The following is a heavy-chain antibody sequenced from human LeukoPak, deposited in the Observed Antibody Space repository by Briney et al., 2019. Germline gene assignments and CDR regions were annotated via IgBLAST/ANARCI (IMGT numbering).Heavy chain of an antibody. Sequence: PGGSLRLSCAASGFTFSSYWMSWVRQAPGKGLEWVANIKQDGSEKYYVDSVKGRFTISRDNAKNSLYLQMNSLRAEDTAVYYCARDHPGIVGATIYYYYYMDVWGKGTTVTVSS. V-gene: IGHV3-7*01. D-gene: IGHD1-26*01. J-gene: IGHJ6*03. CDR1: GFTFSSYW. CDR2: IKQDGSEK. CDR3: ARDHPGIVGATIYYYYYMDV.